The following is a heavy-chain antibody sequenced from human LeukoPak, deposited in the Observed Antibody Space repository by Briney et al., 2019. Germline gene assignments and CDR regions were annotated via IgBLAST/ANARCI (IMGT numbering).Heavy chain of an antibody. CDR2: ISGSGGST. CDR1: GFTFDDYG. D-gene: IGHD3-10*01. Sequence: GGSLRLSCEASGFTFDDYGMSWVRQAPGKGLEWVSAISGSGGSTYYADSVKGRFTISRDNSKNTLYLQMNSLRAEDTAVYYCAKGSGGSGSYASDYYYYMDVWGKGTTVTVSS. CDR3: AKGSGGSGSYASDYYYYMDV. V-gene: IGHV3-23*01. J-gene: IGHJ6*03.